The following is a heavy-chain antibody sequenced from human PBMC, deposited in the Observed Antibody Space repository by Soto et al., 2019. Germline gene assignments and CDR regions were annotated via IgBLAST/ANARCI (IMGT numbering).Heavy chain of an antibody. CDR2: ISAYNGNT. D-gene: IGHD2-8*01. CDR3: ARADRPDIVLMVYALDY. CDR1: GYTFTSYG. J-gene: IGHJ4*02. V-gene: IGHV1-18*01. Sequence: ASVKVSCKASGYTFTSYGISWVRQAPGQGLEWMGWISAYNGNTNYAQKLQGRVTMTTDTSTSTAYMELRSLRSDDTAVYYCARADRPDIVLMVYALDYWGQGTLVTVSS.